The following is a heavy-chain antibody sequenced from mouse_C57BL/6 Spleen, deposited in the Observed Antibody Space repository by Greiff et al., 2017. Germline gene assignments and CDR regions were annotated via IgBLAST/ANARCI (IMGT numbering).Heavy chain of an antibody. V-gene: IGHV1-62-2*01. D-gene: IGHD5-1-1*01. CDR3: ARQNSYVYARDY. Sequence: QVQLQQSGAELVKPGASVKLSCKASGYTFTEYTIHWVKQRSGQGLAWIGWFYPGSGSIKYNENFKDKATLTADKSSSTVSMELSRLTSEDSAVXFYARQNSYVYARDYWGQGTSVTVSS. CDR2: FYPGSGSI. CDR1: GYTFTEYT. J-gene: IGHJ4*01.